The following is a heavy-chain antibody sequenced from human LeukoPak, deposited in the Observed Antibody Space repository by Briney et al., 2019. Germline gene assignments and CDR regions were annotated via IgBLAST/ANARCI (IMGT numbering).Heavy chain of an antibody. CDR1: GFTFDDYA. V-gene: IGHV3-9*01. D-gene: IGHD6-13*01. J-gene: IGHJ4*02. Sequence: GRSLRLSCAASGFTFDDYAMHWVRQAPGKGLEWVSGISWNSGSIGYADSVKGRFTISRDNAKNSLYLQMNSLRAEDTALYYCASSWYLNYCGQGTLVTVSS. CDR3: ASSWYLNY. CDR2: ISWNSGSI.